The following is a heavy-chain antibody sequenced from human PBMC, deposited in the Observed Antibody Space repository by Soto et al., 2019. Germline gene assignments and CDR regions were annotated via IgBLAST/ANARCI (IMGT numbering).Heavy chain of an antibody. J-gene: IGHJ5*02. CDR3: TRLSTNDWDPSSFDT. D-gene: IGHD2-21*01. Sequence: SETLSLTCTVSGGSFSSYYWSWIWQPPGKGLERNGYVFYRMSTHYNPSLKSRVPISLDTSNNQFSLKLNSVTAFYMAVYYFTRLSTNDWDPSSFDTWGQGTLVTVSS. V-gene: IGHV4-59*08. CDR2: VFYRMST. CDR1: GGSFSSYY.